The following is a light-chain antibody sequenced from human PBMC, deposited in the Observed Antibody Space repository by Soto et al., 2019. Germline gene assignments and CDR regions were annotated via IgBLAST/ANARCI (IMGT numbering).Light chain of an antibody. Sequence: ENVLTQSPGTLSLSEGNRATLSCRASQSVTYSYLAWYQQKPGQAPRLLIYGASRRATDIPDRFSGSGSETDFTLTITRLEPDDFAVYYCQDYGSSRTFGQGTKV. CDR2: GAS. CDR3: QDYGSSRT. J-gene: IGKJ1*01. CDR1: QSVTYSY. V-gene: IGKV3-20*01.